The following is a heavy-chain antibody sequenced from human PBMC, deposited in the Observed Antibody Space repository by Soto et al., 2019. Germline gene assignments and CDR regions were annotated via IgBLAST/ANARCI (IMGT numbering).Heavy chain of an antibody. V-gene: IGHV1-69*06. CDR1: GVTFSSYA. CDR2: IIPIFGTA. D-gene: IGHD1-1*01. CDR3: ARDRGAGTTRNYYYGMDV. Sequence: QVQLVQSGAEVKKPRSSVKVSCKASGVTFSSYAISWVRQAPGQGLECMGGIIPIFGTATYAQKFQGRVTITADKSTSTAYMELSSLRSEDTAVYYCARDRGAGTTRNYYYGMDVWGQGTTVTVSS. J-gene: IGHJ6*02.